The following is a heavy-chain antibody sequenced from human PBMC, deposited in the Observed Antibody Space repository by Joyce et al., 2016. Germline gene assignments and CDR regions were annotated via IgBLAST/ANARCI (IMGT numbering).Heavy chain of an antibody. D-gene: IGHD3-16*01. Sequence: QLVESGGGVVKPGGSLRLSCEASGSTFSTSSMSWFRQAPGKGLEWVEAISDTCYYIVHAETVRGRFTVSRDNAKKTLYLQMNSLRAEDSAVFYCARGGISYYYAMDVWGQGTTVTVSS. CDR2: ISDTCYYI. CDR3: ARGGISYYYAMDV. CDR1: GSTFSTSS. J-gene: IGHJ6*02. V-gene: IGHV3-21*01.